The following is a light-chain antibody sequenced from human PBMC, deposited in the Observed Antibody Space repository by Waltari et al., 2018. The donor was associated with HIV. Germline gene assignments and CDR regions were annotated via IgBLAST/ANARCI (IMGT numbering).Light chain of an antibody. V-gene: IGLV2-14*01. J-gene: IGLJ3*02. CDR2: EVT. CDR3: TSYTSNNTLM. Sequence: QSALTQPASVSGSPGQSITISCTGTNSDVGGYNFVSWYQQHPGKAPKLMIYEVTNLPSGLSNRFSGSKSGNTASLTISGLQADDEADYYCTSYTSNNTLMFGGGTKVTVL. CDR1: NSDVGGYNF.